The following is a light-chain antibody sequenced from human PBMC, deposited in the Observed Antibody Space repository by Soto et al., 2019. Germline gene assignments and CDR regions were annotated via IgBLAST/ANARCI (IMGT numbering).Light chain of an antibody. V-gene: IGKV3-15*01. CDR3: QQYNNWPPTWT. CDR2: GAS. CDR1: QNVSSN. J-gene: IGKJ1*01. Sequence: EIVMTQSPATLSVSPGERAALSCRASQNVSSNLAWYQQKPGQAPRLLIYGASTRATGIPARFSGSGSGTEFTLTISSLQSEDFAVYSCQQYNNWPPTWTFGQGTKVEIK.